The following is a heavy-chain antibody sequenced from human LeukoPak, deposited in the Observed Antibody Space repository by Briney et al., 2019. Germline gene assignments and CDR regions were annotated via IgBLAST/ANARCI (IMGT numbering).Heavy chain of an antibody. J-gene: IGHJ4*02. CDR3: ARPRVPDS. V-gene: IGHV3-7*01. CDR2: INHDASET. CDR1: GFTFITSW. Sequence: GGALRLSFAASGFTFITSWMSWVRQAPGKGLERVAHINHDASETNYMDAVKGRFTISRDNAKNSLYLQMNSLRAEDTAVYYCARPRVPDSWGQGTLVTVSS.